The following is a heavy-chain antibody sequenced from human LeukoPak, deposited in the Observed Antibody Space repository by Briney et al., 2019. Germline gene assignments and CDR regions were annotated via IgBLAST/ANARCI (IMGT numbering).Heavy chain of an antibody. J-gene: IGHJ6*03. D-gene: IGHD5-12*01. CDR2: IYTSGST. Sequence: SETLSLTCTVSGGSISIYYWSWIRQPAGKGLEWIGRIYTSGSTNYNPSLKSRVTMSVDTSKNQFSLKLSSVTAADTAVYYCARSPNIVATIAGYYYYMDVWGKGTTVTIS. CDR3: ARSPNIVATIAGYYYYMDV. V-gene: IGHV4-4*07. CDR1: GGSISIYY.